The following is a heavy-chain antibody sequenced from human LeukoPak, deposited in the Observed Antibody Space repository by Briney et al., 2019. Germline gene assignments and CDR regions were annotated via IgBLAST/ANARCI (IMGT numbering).Heavy chain of an antibody. CDR1: GFTFSSYS. CDR2: ISSSSSTI. V-gene: IGHV3-48*02. D-gene: IGHD3-10*01. CDR3: ARDHYGSGSYLALPLGY. Sequence: QSGGSLRLSCAASGFTFSSYSMNWVRQAPGKGLEWVSYISSSSSTIYYADSVKGRFTISRDNAKNSLYLQMNSLRDEDTAVYYCARDHYGSGSYLALPLGYWGQGTLVTVSS. J-gene: IGHJ4*02.